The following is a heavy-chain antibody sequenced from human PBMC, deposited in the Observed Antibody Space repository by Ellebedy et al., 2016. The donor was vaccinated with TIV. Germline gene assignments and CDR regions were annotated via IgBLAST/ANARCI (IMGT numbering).Heavy chain of an antibody. CDR1: AGSISNYY. V-gene: IGHV4-59*08. CDR3: ARTSYYDSSGYPLFDY. J-gene: IGHJ4*02. Sequence: MPGGSLRLSCTVSAGSISNYYWSWIRQPPGKGLEWIGYIYSSGSTNYNPSLKSRVTMSVDSSRNQFSLKLSSVTAADTAVFYCARTSYYDSSGYPLFDYWGQGTLVTVSS. CDR2: IYSSGST. D-gene: IGHD3-22*01.